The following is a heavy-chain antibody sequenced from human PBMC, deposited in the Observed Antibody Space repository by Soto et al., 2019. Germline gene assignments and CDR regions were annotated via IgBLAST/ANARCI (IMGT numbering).Heavy chain of an antibody. CDR1: GGSISSYY. D-gene: IGHD1-26*01. J-gene: IGHJ4*02. CDR2: IYYSGST. Sequence: SETLSLTCTVSGGSISSYYWSWFRQPPGKELEWIGYIYYSGSTNYNPSLKSRVTMTTDTSTTTTYMELRSLRSDDSAVYYCARTSGDYYDYWGQGTLVTVSS. V-gene: IGHV4-59*01. CDR3: ARTSGDYYDY.